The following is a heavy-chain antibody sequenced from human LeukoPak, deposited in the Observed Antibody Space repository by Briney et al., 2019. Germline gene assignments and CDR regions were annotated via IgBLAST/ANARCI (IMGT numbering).Heavy chain of an antibody. V-gene: IGHV3-48*01. J-gene: IGHJ6*03. CDR3: ARRHYGSGSYYYYMDV. D-gene: IGHD3-10*01. Sequence: PGGSLRLSCAASGFTFSSYSMNWVRQAPGKGLEWVSYISSSSSTIYYADSVKGRFTISRDNAKNSLYLQMNSLRAEDTAVYYCARRHYGSGSYYYYMDVWGKGTTVTVSS. CDR1: GFTFSSYS. CDR2: ISSSSSTI.